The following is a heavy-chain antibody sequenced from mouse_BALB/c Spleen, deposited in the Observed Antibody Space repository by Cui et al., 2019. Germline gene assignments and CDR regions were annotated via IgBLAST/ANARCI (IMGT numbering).Heavy chain of an antibody. V-gene: IGHV1-72*01. CDR3: ARYDYYGSSYFDY. CDR1: GYTFTSYW. J-gene: IGHJ2*01. CDR2: IDPNSGGT. D-gene: IGHD1-1*01. Sequence: VQLHKPLAELVKPVAPAKLSCKASGYTFTSYWMHWVKQRPGRGLEWIGRIDPNSGGTKYNEKFKSKATLTVDKPSSTAYMQLSSLTSEDSAVYYCARYDYYGSSYFDYWGQGTTLTVSS.